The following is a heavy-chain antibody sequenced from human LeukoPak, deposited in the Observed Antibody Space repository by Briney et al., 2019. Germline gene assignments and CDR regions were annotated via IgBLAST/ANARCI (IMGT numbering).Heavy chain of an antibody. V-gene: IGHV3-21*01. D-gene: IGHD3-16*01. CDR2: ISCSSSYR. CDR1: GVTFSRYS. CDR3: MSYAGRSDDY. Sequence: GGSLRLSCAASGVTFSRYSMNWVRQAPGKGLEWVSSISCSSSYRYYADSVKGRFTISRDNAKNSLHLQMNSLRAEDTAVYYCMSYAGRSDDYWGQGTLVTVSS. J-gene: IGHJ4*02.